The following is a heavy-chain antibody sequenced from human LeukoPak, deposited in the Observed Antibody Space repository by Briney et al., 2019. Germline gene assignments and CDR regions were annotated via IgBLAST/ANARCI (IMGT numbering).Heavy chain of an antibody. Sequence: PGGSLRLSCAASGFTFSSYAMHWVRQAPGKGLEWVAVISYDGSNKYYADSVKGRFTISRDNSKNTLYLQMNSLRAEDTAVYYCAREAVGAIFFDYWGQGTLVTVSS. V-gene: IGHV3-30-3*01. CDR3: AREAVGAIFFDY. J-gene: IGHJ4*02. CDR2: ISYDGSNK. D-gene: IGHD1-26*01. CDR1: GFTFSSYA.